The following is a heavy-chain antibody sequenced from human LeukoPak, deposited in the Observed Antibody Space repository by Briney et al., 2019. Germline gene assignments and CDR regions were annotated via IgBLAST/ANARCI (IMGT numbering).Heavy chain of an antibody. CDR2: TYSGGST. CDR3: ARGVRGYYDSSGYFPFLDY. CDR1: GFTVSSNY. D-gene: IGHD3-22*01. Sequence: GGSLRLSCTASGFTVSSNYMSWVRQAPGKGLEWVSVTYSGGSTYYADSVKGRFTIARDNSKNTLYLQMHSLRAEDTAVYYCARGVRGYYDSSGYFPFLDYWGQGTLVTVSS. V-gene: IGHV3-53*01. J-gene: IGHJ4*02.